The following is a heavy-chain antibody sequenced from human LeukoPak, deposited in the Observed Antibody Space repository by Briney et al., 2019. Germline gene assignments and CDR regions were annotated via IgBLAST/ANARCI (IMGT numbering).Heavy chain of an antibody. Sequence: SETLSLTCTVSGGSISSYYWSWIRQPAGKGLEWIGRIYTSGSTNYNPSLKSRVTMSVDTSKNQFSLELSSVTAADTAVYYCARADYYDSSGYYTFDYWGQGTLVTVSS. CDR3: ARADYYDSSGYYTFDY. CDR1: GGSISSYY. CDR2: IYTSGST. D-gene: IGHD3-22*01. J-gene: IGHJ4*02. V-gene: IGHV4-4*07.